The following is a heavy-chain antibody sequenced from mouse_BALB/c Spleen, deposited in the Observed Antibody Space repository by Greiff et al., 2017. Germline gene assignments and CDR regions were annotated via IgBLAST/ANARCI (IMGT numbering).Heavy chain of an antibody. CDR1: GFSLTSYG. CDR2: IWSGGST. Sequence: VMLVESGPGLVQPSQSLSITCTVSGFSLTSYGVHWVRQSPGKGLEWLGVIWSGGSTDYNAAFISRLSISKDNSKSQVFFKMNSLQADDTAIYYCARNDGNYFAWFAYWGQGTLVTVSA. V-gene: IGHV2-4-1*01. D-gene: IGHD2-1*01. J-gene: IGHJ3*01. CDR3: ARNDGNYFAWFAY.